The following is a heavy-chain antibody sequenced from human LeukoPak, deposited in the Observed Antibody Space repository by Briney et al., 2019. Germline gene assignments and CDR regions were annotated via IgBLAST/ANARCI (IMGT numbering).Heavy chain of an antibody. CDR1: GYSISSGSY. J-gene: IGHJ4*02. V-gene: IGHV4-38-2*02. CDR2: IFHSGTT. D-gene: IGHD5-18*01. CDR3: ARDLSVTAKFDY. Sequence: SETLSLTCAVSGYSISSGSYWGWIRQPPGKGLVWIGSIFHSGTTYHNPSLKSRVTISVDTSKNQVSLKLSSVTAADTAVYYCARDLSVTAKFDYWGQGTLVTVSS.